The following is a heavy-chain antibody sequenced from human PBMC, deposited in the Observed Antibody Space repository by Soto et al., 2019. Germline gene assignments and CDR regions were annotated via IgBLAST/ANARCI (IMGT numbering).Heavy chain of an antibody. CDR2: IRSKANSYAT. J-gene: IGHJ6*02. CDR1: GFAFGGST. V-gene: IGHV3-73*01. Sequence: PXGSLGLSCSVSGFAFGGSTIHWVRQVSGKGLEWVGRIRSKANSYATAYAASVKGRFIISRDDSKTTEYLQMSSLKIEDKAVYYCFRENYFSYHGMDVWGQGTKVTVYS. CDR3: FRENYFSYHGMDV. D-gene: IGHD1-7*01.